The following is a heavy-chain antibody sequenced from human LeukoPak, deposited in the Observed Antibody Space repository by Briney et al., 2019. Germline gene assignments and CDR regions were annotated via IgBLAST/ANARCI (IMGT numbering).Heavy chain of an antibody. D-gene: IGHD5-12*01. CDR1: GFTFSTYW. CDR3: ARDSGLSGYDLLDY. V-gene: IGHV3-7*01. J-gene: IGHJ4*02. Sequence: GGSLRLSCVDSGFTFSTYWMIWVRQAPGKGLEWVANIKYDGSEKYYVDSVKGRFTISRDNAKNSLYLKMNNLRAEDTAVYYCARDSGLSGYDLLDYWGQGTLVTVSS. CDR2: IKYDGSEK.